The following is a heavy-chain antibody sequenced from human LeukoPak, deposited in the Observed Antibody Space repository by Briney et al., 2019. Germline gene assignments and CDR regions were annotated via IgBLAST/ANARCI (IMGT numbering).Heavy chain of an antibody. CDR3: ARRDVDY. CDR1: GFTFSSYS. J-gene: IGHJ4*02. CDR2: ISGGSSPI. V-gene: IGHV3-48*02. Sequence: GGSLRLSCAAAGFTFSSYSMNWVRQAPGKGLEWVAYISGGSSPIYHADSVKGRFTISRDNAKNSLYLQMNSLRDEDTAVYYCARRDVDYWGQGTLVTVSS.